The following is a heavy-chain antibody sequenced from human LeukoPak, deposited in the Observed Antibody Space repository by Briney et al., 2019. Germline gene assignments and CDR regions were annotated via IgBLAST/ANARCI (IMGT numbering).Heavy chain of an antibody. V-gene: IGHV3-53*01. CDR1: GFTVSSNY. CDR3: ARGGGYSGPTAY. D-gene: IGHD5-12*01. CDR2: IYSGGST. Sequence: PGGSLRLSCAASGFTVSSNYMSWVRQAPGKGLEWVSVIYSGGSTYYAVSVKGRFTLYRDNSKNMLYLQMNSLRAEDTAVYYCARGGGYSGPTAYWGQGTLVTVSS. J-gene: IGHJ4*02.